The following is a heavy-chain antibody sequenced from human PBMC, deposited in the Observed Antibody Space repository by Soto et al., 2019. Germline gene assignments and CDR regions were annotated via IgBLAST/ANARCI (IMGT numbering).Heavy chain of an antibody. Sequence: QVQLQESGPGLVKPSQTLSLTCTVSGGSISSGGYYWSWIRQHPGKGLEWIGHINYSGRTYYNSSLKTRVIISVYTSKNQFSLKLSSVTAADTAIYFCARDYNRRPVGWFDPWGQGTLVTVSS. CDR1: GGSISSGGYY. J-gene: IGHJ5*02. V-gene: IGHV4-31*03. CDR3: ARDYNRRPVGWFDP. D-gene: IGHD3-10*01. CDR2: INYSGRT.